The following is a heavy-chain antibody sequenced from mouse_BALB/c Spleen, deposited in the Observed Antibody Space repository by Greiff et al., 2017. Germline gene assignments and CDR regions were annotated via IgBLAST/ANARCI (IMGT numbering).Heavy chain of an antibody. V-gene: IGHV1-7*01. CDR2: INPSTGYT. CDR1: GYTFTSYW. Sequence: VQLVESGAELAKPGASVKMSCKASGYTFTSYWMHWVKQRPGQGLEWIGYINPSTGYTEYNQKFKDKATLTADKSSSTAYMQLSSLTSEDSAVYYCARGGTAFAYWGQGTLVTVSA. D-gene: IGHD1-2*01. CDR3: ARGGTAFAY. J-gene: IGHJ3*01.